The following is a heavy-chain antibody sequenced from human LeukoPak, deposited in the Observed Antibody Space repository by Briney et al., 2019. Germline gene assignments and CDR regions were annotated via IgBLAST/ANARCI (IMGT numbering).Heavy chain of an antibody. V-gene: IGHV3-21*01. CDR3: ARITYSSGWYGDAFDI. J-gene: IGHJ3*02. D-gene: IGHD6-19*01. Sequence: GGSLRLSCAASGFTFSSYSMNWVRQAPGKGLEWVSSISSSSSYIYYADSVKGRFTISRDNAKNSLYLQMNSLRAEDTAVYYCARITYSSGWYGDAFDIWGQGTMVTVSS. CDR2: ISSSSSYI. CDR1: GFTFSSYS.